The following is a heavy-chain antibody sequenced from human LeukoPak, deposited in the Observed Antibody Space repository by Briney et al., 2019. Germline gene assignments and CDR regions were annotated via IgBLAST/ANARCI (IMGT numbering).Heavy chain of an antibody. J-gene: IGHJ4*02. CDR3: AKGELIAATYYY. V-gene: IGHV3-23*01. D-gene: IGHD3-22*01. CDR1: GLTFSSYA. Sequence: PGGSLRLSCAASGLTFSSYAMSWVRQAPGKGLEWVSAISGSGGSTYYADSVKGRFTISRDNSQNTLYLQMNSLRAEDTAVYYCAKGELIAATYYYWGQGTLVTVSS. CDR2: ISGSGGST.